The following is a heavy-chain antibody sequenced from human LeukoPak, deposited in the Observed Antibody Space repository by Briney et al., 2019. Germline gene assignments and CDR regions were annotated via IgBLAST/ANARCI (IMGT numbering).Heavy chain of an antibody. D-gene: IGHD5-12*01. CDR1: GGFFSGYY. V-gene: IGHV4-34*01. CDR3: ARDRGYSGYDYHYYGMDV. CDR2: INHSGST. Sequence: PSETLSLTCAVYGGFFSGYYWSWIRQPPGKGLEWIGEINHSGSTNYNPSLKSRVTISVDTSKNQFSLKLSSVTAADTAVYYCARDRGYSGYDYHYYGMDVWGQGTTVTVSS. J-gene: IGHJ6*02.